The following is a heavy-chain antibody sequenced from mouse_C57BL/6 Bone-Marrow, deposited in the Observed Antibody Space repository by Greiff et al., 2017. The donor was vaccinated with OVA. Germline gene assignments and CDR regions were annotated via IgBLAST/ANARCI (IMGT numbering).Heavy chain of an antibody. Sequence: DVKLVESGGGLVQPGGSLKLSCAASGFTFSDYGMAWVRQAPRKGPEWVAFISNLAYSIYYADTVTGRFTIPRENAKNTRYLERSSRRSEDTAREYCARQRGRDGYFDGWGTGTTVTVSS. J-gene: IGHJ1*03. CDR3: ARQRGRDGYFDG. V-gene: IGHV5-15*01. CDR2: ISNLAYSI. D-gene: IGHD3-3*01. CDR1: GFTFSDYG.